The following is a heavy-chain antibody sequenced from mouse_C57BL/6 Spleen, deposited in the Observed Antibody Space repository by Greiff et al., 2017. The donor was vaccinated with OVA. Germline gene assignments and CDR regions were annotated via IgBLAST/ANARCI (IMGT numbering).Heavy chain of an antibody. CDR3: TREDPYYGSSYDAMDY. V-gene: IGHV1-5*01. CDR1: GYTFTSYW. D-gene: IGHD1-1*01. J-gene: IGHJ4*01. Sequence: VQLQQSGTVLARPGASVKMSCKTSGYTFTSYWMHWVKQRPGQGLEWIGAIYPGNSDTSYNQKFKGKAKLTAVTSASTAYMELSSLTNEDSAVYYCTREDPYYGSSYDAMDYWGQGTSVTVSS. CDR2: IYPGNSDT.